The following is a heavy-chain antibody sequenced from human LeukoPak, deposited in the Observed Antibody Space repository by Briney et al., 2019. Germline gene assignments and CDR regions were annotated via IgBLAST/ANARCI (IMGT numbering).Heavy chain of an antibody. J-gene: IGHJ4*02. D-gene: IGHD2-15*01. CDR1: GYTFTSYG. CDR2: ISAYNGNT. Sequence: ASVKVSCKASGYTFTSYGISWVRQAPGQGLEWMGWISAYNGNTNYAQKLQGRVTMTTDTSTSTAYMELRSLRSDDTAVYYCARVEGYCSGGSCYPTPDYWGQGTLVTVSS. CDR3: ARVEGYCSGGSCYPTPDY. V-gene: IGHV1-18*01.